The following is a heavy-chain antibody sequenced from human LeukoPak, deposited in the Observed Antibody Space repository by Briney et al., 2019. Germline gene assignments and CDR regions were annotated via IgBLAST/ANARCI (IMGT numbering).Heavy chain of an antibody. D-gene: IGHD3-22*01. J-gene: IGHJ4*02. CDR2: IYYSGST. CDR3: ARSYDSSGYYWGDFDY. V-gene: IGHV4-39*01. CDR1: GGSISSNSYY. Sequence: SETLSLTCTVSGGSISSNSYYWCWIRQPPGKGLEWIGNIYYSGSTYYNPSLKSRVTISVDTSKNQFSLKLSSVTAADTAVYYCARSYDSSGYYWGDFDYWGQGTLVTVSS.